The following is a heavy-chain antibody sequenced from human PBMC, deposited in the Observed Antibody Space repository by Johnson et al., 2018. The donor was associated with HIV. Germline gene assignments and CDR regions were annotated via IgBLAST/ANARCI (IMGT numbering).Heavy chain of an antibody. CDR2: IKSKTDGATT. CDR1: GFTFSNAW. CDR3: ARVVVVIAIGGTDAFDI. V-gene: IGHV3-15*05. J-gene: IGHJ3*02. Sequence: VQLVESGGGLVKPGGSLRLSCAASGFTFSNAWMTWVRQAPGKGLEWVGRIKSKTDGATTDYAAPVKGRFTISRDNAKNSLYLQMNSLRAEDTALYYCARVVVVIAIGGTDAFDIWGQGTMVTVSS. D-gene: IGHD2-21*01.